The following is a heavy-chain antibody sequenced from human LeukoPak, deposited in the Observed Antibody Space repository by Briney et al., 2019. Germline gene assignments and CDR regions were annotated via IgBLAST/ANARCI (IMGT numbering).Heavy chain of an antibody. Sequence: GGSLRLSCAASGFTFSSYSMNWVRQAPGKGLEWVSSISSSSSYIYYADSVKGRFTISRDNAKNSLYLQMNSLRAEDTAVYYCAREMLSGWLLSYYCYGMDVWGQGTTVTVSS. CDR2: ISSSSSYI. V-gene: IGHV3-21*01. D-gene: IGHD6-19*01. CDR3: AREMLSGWLLSYYCYGMDV. CDR1: GFTFSSYS. J-gene: IGHJ6*02.